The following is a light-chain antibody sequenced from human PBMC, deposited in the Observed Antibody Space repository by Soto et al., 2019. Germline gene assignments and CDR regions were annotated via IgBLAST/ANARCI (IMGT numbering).Light chain of an antibody. CDR3: SSYTSSSTVV. V-gene: IGLV2-14*01. J-gene: IGLJ2*01. CDR1: SSDVGGYNY. CDR2: DVS. Sequence: QSALTQPASVSGSPGQSITISCTGTSSDVGGYNYVSWYQQHPGKAPKLMIYDVSNRPSGVSNRFSGSKSGNTASLTISGLQAEYEADYYCSSYTSSSTVVFGGGNKLTVL.